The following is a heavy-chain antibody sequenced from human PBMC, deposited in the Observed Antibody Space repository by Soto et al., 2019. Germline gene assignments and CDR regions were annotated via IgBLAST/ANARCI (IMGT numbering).Heavy chain of an antibody. CDR1: GVTFKDYG. CDR3: ARDGGGSNWYFDL. CDR2: ISYDGKQT. Sequence: GGSLRLSCGAPGVTFKDYGMHWVRQAPGKGLEWVAVISYDGKQTYYADSVKGLFTISKDKSKRTLFLQMNSLRVDDTAVYYCARDGGGSNWYFDLWGRGTLVTVSS. V-gene: IGHV3-30*03. D-gene: IGHD3-16*01. J-gene: IGHJ2*01.